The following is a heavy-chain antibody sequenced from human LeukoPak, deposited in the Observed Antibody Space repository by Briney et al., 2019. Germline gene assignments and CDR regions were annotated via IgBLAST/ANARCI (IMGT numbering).Heavy chain of an antibody. Sequence: SETLSLTCTVSGYSISSGYYWGWIRQPPGKGLEWIGSIYHSGSTYYNPSLKSRVTISVDTSKNQFSLKLSSVTAADTAVYYCASLIHYDSSGYYDYWGQGTLVTVSS. D-gene: IGHD3-22*01. V-gene: IGHV4-38-2*02. CDR2: IYHSGST. CDR1: GYSISSGYY. J-gene: IGHJ4*02. CDR3: ASLIHYDSSGYYDY.